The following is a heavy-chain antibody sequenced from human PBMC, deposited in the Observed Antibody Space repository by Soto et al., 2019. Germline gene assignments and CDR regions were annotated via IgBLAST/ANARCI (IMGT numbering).Heavy chain of an antibody. CDR2: MNPNSGNT. D-gene: IGHD3-22*01. Sequence: ASVKVSCKASGYTFTSYDINWVRQATGQGLEWMGWMNPNSGNTGYAQKFQGRVTTTRNTSISTAYMELSSLRSEDTAVYYCARGRYYYDSSGYYYYYYYGMDVWGQGTTVTSP. J-gene: IGHJ6*02. CDR1: GYTFTSYD. CDR3: ARGRYYYDSSGYYYYYYYGMDV. V-gene: IGHV1-8*01.